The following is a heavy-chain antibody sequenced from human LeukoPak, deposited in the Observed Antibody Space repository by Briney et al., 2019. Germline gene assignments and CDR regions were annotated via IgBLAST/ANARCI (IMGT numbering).Heavy chain of an antibody. CDR3: ARHEAAYCGGDCYLRAFDI. V-gene: IGHV4-39*01. CDR1: GGSISSSSYY. CDR2: IYCRGST. Sequence: SETLSLTCTVSGGSISSSSYYWGWIRQPPGKGLEWIGTIYCRGSTYYSPSLKSRVTISVDTSKKQFSLKLSSVTAADTAVYYCARHEAAYCGGDCYLRAFDIWGQGTMVTVSS. J-gene: IGHJ3*02. D-gene: IGHD2-21*02.